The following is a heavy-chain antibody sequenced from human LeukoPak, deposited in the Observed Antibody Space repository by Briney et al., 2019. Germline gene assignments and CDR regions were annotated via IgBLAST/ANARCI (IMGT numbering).Heavy chain of an antibody. CDR1: GYTFTGYN. V-gene: IGHV1-2*02. CDR2: INPNSGGT. CDR3: ARVRRSSGYCIDY. D-gene: IGHD3-22*01. Sequence: GASVKVSCKASGYTFTGYNMHWVRQAPGQGLEWMGWINPNSGGTNYAQKFQGRVTMTRDTSISTAYMELSRLRSDGTAVYYCARVRRSSGYCIDYWGQGTLVTVSS. J-gene: IGHJ4*02.